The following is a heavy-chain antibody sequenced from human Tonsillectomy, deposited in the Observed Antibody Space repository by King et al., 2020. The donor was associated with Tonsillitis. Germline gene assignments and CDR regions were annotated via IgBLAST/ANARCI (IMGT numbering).Heavy chain of an antibody. J-gene: IGHJ6*04. CDR2: IDHSGSP. D-gene: IGHD3-22*01. Sequence: QVQLPQWGAGLLKPSETLSLTCAVYGGPFKDSFWTWIRQPPGKGLEWIGGIDHSGSPDYNPSLKSRVTISVDTSKNQFSLRLSSVTAADTAVYYCASASRSGHHSSSTDVWGKGTTVAVSS. CDR1: GGPFKDSF. V-gene: IGHV4-34*01. CDR3: ASASRSGHHSSSTDV.